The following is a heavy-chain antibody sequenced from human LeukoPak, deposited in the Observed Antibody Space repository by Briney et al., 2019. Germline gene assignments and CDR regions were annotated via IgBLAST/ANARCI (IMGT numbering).Heavy chain of an antibody. CDR3: ARVDCSSTSCYYIKFDP. Sequence: SETLSLTCTVSGDPISNYYWSWIRQPAGKGLEWIGRIYTSGSTNYNPSLKSRVTMSVDTSKNQFSLKLSSVTAADTAVYYCARVDCSSTSCYYIKFDPWGQGTLVTVSS. CDR1: GDPISNYY. V-gene: IGHV4-4*07. D-gene: IGHD2-2*01. CDR2: IYTSGST. J-gene: IGHJ5*02.